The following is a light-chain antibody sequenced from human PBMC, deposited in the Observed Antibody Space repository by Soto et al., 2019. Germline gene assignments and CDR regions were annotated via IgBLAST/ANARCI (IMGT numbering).Light chain of an antibody. CDR3: SSYTTRSTLV. Sequence: QSALTQPASVSGSPGQSITISCTGTSSDVGAYDFVSWYQHYPGKAPKLVTFDVTHRPPGISDRFSGSKSANTASLTISGLQAEDEAFYYCSSYTTRSTLVFGGRTKVTVL. CDR2: DVT. J-gene: IGLJ6*01. CDR1: SSDVGAYDF. V-gene: IGLV2-14*01.